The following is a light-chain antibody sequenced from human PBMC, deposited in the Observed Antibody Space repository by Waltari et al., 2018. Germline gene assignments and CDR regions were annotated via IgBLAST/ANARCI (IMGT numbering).Light chain of an antibody. CDR2: VNSDGSH. V-gene: IGLV4-69*01. CDR1: SGHSSNV. J-gene: IGLJ3*02. CDR3: QTGGHGTWV. Sequence: QLVLTQSPSVSASLGASVKLTCTPSSGHSSNVIAWLQQQPEKGPRYLMKVNSDGSHSKGDKIPDRFSGSSSGTEHYLTISSLQSEDEADYYCQTGGHGTWVFGGGTKLTVL.